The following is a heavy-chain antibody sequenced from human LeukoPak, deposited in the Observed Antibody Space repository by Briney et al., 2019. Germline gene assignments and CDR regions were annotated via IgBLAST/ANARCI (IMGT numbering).Heavy chain of an antibody. J-gene: IGHJ5*02. CDR2: IYYSGST. CDR3: ARGLYSSSSNGVGWGDNWFDP. CDR1: GGSISSYY. Sequence: KPSETLSLTCTVSGGSISSYYWSWIRQPPGKGLEWIGYIYYSGSTNYNPSLKSRVTISVDTSKNQFSLKLSSVTAADTAVYYCARGLYSSSSNGVGWGDNWFDPWGQGTLVTVYS. D-gene: IGHD6-6*01. V-gene: IGHV4-59*12.